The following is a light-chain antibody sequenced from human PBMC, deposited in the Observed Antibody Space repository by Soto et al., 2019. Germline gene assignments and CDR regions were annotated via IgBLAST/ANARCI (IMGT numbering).Light chain of an antibody. V-gene: IGKV3-11*01. CDR2: DVS. CDR3: QQYGNSPLIT. CDR1: QSVTSY. J-gene: IGKJ5*01. Sequence: EIVLTQSPATLSLSPGERATLSCRASQSVTSYLAWYQQKPGQAPRLLIYDVSNRASGIPARFSGSGSETDFTLTISSLEPEDFALYYCQQYGNSPLITFGQGTRLEIK.